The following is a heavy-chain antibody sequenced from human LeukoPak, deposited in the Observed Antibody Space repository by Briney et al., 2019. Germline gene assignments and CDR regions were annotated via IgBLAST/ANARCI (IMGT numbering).Heavy chain of an antibody. Sequence: ASVKVSCKASGYTFTSYDINWVRQATGQGLEWMGWMNPNSGNTGYAQKFQGRVTMTRNTSISTAYMELSSLRSEDTAVYYCARGLEDCSGGSCYRHYYYYYGMDVWGQGTTVTVSS. D-gene: IGHD2-15*01. CDR3: ARGLEDCSGGSCYRHYYYYYGMDV. J-gene: IGHJ6*02. V-gene: IGHV1-8*01. CDR1: GYTFTSYD. CDR2: MNPNSGNT.